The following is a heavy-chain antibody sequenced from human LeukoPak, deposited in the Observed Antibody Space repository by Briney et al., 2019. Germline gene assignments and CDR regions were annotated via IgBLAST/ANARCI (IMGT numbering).Heavy chain of an antibody. V-gene: IGHV4-31*03. CDR1: GGSISSGGYY. CDR3: ARAPSTVVTADYFDY. D-gene: IGHD4-23*01. J-gene: IGHJ4*02. Sequence: PSQTLSFTCTVSGGSISSGGYYWSWIRQHPGKGLEWIGYIYYSGSTYYNPSLKSRVTISVDTSKNQFSLKLSSVTAADTAVYYCARAPSTVVTADYFDYWGQGTLVTVSS. CDR2: IYYSGST.